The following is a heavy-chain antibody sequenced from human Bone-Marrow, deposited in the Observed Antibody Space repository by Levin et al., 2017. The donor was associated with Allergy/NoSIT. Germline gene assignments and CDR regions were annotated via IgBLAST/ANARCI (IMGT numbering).Heavy chain of an antibody. CDR2: ISGSGGST. CDR1: GFTFSSYA. D-gene: IGHD5-24*01. CDR3: AKGSRDGYNYFDY. V-gene: IGHV3-23*01. J-gene: IGHJ4*02. Sequence: GASVKVSCAASGFTFSSYAMSWVRQAPGKGLEWVSAISGSGGSTYYADSVKGRFTISRDNSKNTLYLQMNSLRAEDTAVYYCAKGSRDGYNYFDYWGQGTLVTVSS.